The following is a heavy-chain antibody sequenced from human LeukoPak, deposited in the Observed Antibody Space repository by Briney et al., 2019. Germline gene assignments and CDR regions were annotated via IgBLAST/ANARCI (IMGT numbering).Heavy chain of an antibody. CDR3: ARGSRSGYYLNWFDP. Sequence: GASVKVSCKASGYTFTSYGISWVRQAPGQGLEWMGWISAYNGNTNYAQKLQGRVTMTTDTSTSTAYMELRSLRSDDTAVYYCARGSRSGYYLNWFDPWGQGTLVTVSS. J-gene: IGHJ5*02. CDR1: GYTFTSYG. D-gene: IGHD3-22*01. CDR2: ISAYNGNT. V-gene: IGHV1-18*01.